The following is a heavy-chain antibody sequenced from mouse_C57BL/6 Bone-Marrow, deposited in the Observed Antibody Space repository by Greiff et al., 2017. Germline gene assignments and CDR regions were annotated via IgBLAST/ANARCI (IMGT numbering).Heavy chain of an antibody. D-gene: IGHD2-5*01. CDR1: GFTFSSYG. Sequence: EVKLMESGGDLVKPGGSLKLSCAASGFTFSSYGMSWVRKTPDKRLEWVATISSGGSYTYYPDSVKGRFTISRDNAKNTLYLQMSSLKSEDTAMYYCARRDYYSNFYAMDYWGQGTSVTVSS. CDR3: ARRDYYSNFYAMDY. V-gene: IGHV5-6*02. J-gene: IGHJ4*01. CDR2: ISSGGSYT.